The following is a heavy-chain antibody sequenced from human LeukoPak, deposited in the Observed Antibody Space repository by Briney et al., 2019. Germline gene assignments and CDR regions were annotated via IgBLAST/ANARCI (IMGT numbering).Heavy chain of an antibody. CDR3: ASGIVGAKGFDY. V-gene: IGHV3-21*01. CDR2: ISSSSSYI. CDR1: GVTFSSYS. Sequence: GGSLRLSCAASGVTFSSYSMNWVRQAPGKGLEWVSSISSSSSYIYYADSVKGRFTISRDNAKNSLYLQMNSLRAEDTAVYYCASGIVGAKGFDYWGQGTLVTVSS. J-gene: IGHJ4*02. D-gene: IGHD1-26*01.